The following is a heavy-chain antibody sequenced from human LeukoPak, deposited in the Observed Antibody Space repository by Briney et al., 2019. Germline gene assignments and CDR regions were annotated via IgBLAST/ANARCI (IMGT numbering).Heavy chain of an antibody. D-gene: IGHD6-13*01. J-gene: IGHJ2*01. CDR2: FDPEDGET. Sequence: ASVKVSCKVSGYTLTELSMHWVRQAPGKGLEWMGGFDPEDGETIYAQKFQGRVTMTEDTSTDAAYMELSSLRSEDTAVYYCARTREPDSSSRVCWYFDLWGRGTLVTVSS. CDR3: ARTREPDSSSRVCWYFDL. CDR1: GYTLTELS. V-gene: IGHV1-24*01.